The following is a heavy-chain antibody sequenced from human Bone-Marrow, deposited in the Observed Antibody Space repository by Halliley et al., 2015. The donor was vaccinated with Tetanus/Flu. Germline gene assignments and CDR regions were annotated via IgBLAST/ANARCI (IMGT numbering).Heavy chain of an antibody. CDR2: ISGDGRAT. Sequence: SLRLSCAASGFTFTKHALSWVRQAPGKGLQWVSTISGDGRATSTLDSGKGRFTISRDNSTNTLFLQLTSLRVDDSALYYCARAPIVISGARFSSRAPLAHGGQGSLVSVTS. CDR1: GFTFTKHA. CDR3: ARAPIVISGARFSSRAPLAH. J-gene: IGHJ4*02. V-gene: IGHV3-23*01. D-gene: IGHD3-10*01.